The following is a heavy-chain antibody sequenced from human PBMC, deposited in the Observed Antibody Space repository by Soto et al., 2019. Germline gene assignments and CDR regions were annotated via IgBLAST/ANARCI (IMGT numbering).Heavy chain of an antibody. CDR3: AKGGYGDGGVIDY. CDR1: GFTFSTYG. V-gene: IGHV3-30*18. Sequence: QVQLVESGGGVVQPGRSLRLSCAASGFTFSTYGMQWVRQAQGKGLEWVAVISYDGSNKYYADSVKGRFTISRDNSKNTLYLQMNSLRAEHTAVYYCAKGGYGDGGVIDYWGQGTLVTVSS. D-gene: IGHD4-17*01. CDR2: ISYDGSNK. J-gene: IGHJ4*02.